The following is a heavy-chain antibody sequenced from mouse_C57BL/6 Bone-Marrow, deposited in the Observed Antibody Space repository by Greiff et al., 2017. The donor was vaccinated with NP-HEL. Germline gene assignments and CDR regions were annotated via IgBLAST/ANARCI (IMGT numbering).Heavy chain of an antibody. CDR3: ARDRIYYYGSSYPWYFDV. V-gene: IGHV5-4*01. CDR2: ISDGGSYT. Sequence: EVHLVESGGGLVKPGGSLKLSCAASGFTFSSYAMSWVRQTPEKRLEWVATISDGGSYTYYPDNVKGRFTISRDNAKNNLYLQMSHLKSEDTAMYYCARDRIYYYGSSYPWYFDVWGTGTTVTVSS. CDR1: GFTFSSYA. D-gene: IGHD1-1*01. J-gene: IGHJ1*03.